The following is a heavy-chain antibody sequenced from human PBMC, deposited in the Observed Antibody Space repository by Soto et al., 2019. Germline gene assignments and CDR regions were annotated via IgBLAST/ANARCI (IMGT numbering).Heavy chain of an antibody. Sequence: QVQLVQSGAEVKKPGSSVKVSCKASGGTFSSYTISWVRQAPGQGLEWMGRIIPILGIANYAQKFQGRVTITADKSTSTAYMELSSLRSEDTAVYYCARGREDDYGDHYADYWGQGTLVTVSS. D-gene: IGHD4-17*01. CDR3: ARGREDDYGDHYADY. V-gene: IGHV1-69*02. CDR2: IIPILGIA. CDR1: GGTFSSYT. J-gene: IGHJ4*02.